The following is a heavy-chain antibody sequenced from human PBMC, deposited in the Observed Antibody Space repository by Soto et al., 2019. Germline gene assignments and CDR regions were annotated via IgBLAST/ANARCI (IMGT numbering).Heavy chain of an antibody. V-gene: IGHV1-18*01. Sequence: EASVKVSCKASGYTFTSYGISWVRQAPGQGLEWMGWISAYNGNTNYAQKLQGRVTMTTDTSTSTAYMELRSLRSDDTAVYYCARDPGAYDFWSGYYSSYYYCMDVWGQGTTVTVSS. CDR3: ARDPGAYDFWSGYYSSYYYCMDV. CDR2: ISAYNGNT. J-gene: IGHJ6*02. D-gene: IGHD3-3*01. CDR1: GYTFTSYG.